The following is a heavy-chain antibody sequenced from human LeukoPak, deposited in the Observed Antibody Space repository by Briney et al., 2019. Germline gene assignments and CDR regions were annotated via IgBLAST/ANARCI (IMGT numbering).Heavy chain of an antibody. CDR1: GGSISSSSYY. Sequence: SETLSLTCTVSGGSISSSSYYWGWIRQPPGKGLEWIGSIYYSGSTYYNPSLKSRVTISVDTSKNQFSLKLSSVTAADTAVYYCASFKGDYDYFDYWGQGTLVTVPS. V-gene: IGHV4-39*01. D-gene: IGHD4/OR15-4a*01. CDR3: ASFKGDYDYFDY. CDR2: IYYSGST. J-gene: IGHJ4*02.